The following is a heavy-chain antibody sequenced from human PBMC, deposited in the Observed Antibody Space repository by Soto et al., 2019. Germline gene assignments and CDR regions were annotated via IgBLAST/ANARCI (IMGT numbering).Heavy chain of an antibody. V-gene: IGHV4-31*03. CDR3: ARGKTEIGDNCFDP. CDR1: GGSISSGGYY. CDR2: IYYSGST. J-gene: IGHJ5*02. D-gene: IGHD3-10*01. Sequence: PSETLSLTCTVSGGSISSGGYYWSWIRQHPGKGLEWIGYIYYSGSTYYNPSLKSRVTISVDTSKNQFSLKLSSVTAADTAVYYCARGKTEIGDNCFDPWGQGPLVTVSS.